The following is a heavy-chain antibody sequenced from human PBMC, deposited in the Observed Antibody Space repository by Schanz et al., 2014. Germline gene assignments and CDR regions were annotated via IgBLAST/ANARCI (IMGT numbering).Heavy chain of an antibody. CDR2: ISDSGDST. CDR3: AKVAPAATYLDS. D-gene: IGHD2-2*01. V-gene: IGHV3-11*01. Sequence: QVQLVDSGGGLAQPGGSLRLSCAASGFTFSDYYMTWIRQAPGKGLEWVSDISDSGDSTHYADSVKGRFTISRDNAKNSLFLQMNSLSAEDTAVYYCAKVAPAATYLDSWGLGTLVTVSS. CDR1: GFTFSDYY. J-gene: IGHJ4*02.